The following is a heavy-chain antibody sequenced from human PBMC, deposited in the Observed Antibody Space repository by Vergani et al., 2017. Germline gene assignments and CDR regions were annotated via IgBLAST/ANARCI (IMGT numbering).Heavy chain of an antibody. CDR3: ARHDSDSRYTLVPYYFDY. D-gene: IGHD3-16*02. Sequence: QLQLQESGPGLVKPSETLSLTCTVSGGSISSSSYYWGWIRQPPGKGLEWIGSIYYSGSTYYNPSLKSRVTISVDTSKNQFSMKLSSVTAADTAVYYCARHDSDSRYTLVPYYFDYWGQGTLVTVSS. J-gene: IGHJ4*02. CDR2: IYYSGST. V-gene: IGHV4-39*01. CDR1: GGSISSSSYY.